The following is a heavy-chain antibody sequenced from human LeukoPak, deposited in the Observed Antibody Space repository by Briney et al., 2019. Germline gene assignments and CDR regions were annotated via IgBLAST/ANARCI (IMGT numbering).Heavy chain of an antibody. CDR2: ISTYNGNT. CDR3: ARDRRMITFGGVIAY. D-gene: IGHD3-16*01. J-gene: IGHJ4*02. CDR1: GYTFTSYD. V-gene: IGHV1-18*01. Sequence: ASVKVSCKASGYTFTSYDISWVRQAPGQGLEWMGWISTYNGNTNYAQKLQGRVTMTTDTSTSTAYMELRSLRSDDTAVYYCARDRRMITFGGVIAYWGQGTLVTVSS.